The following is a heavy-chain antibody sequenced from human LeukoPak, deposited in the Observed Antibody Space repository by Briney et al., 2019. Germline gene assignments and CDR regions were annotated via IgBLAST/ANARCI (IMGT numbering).Heavy chain of an antibody. CDR2: INTDGSST. J-gene: IGHJ3*02. D-gene: IGHD3-22*01. V-gene: IGHV3-74*01. CDR3: ATYYYDSSGYFYDAFDI. Sequence: GGSLRLSCAVSGFTFRSYWMHWVRQAPGKGLVWVSRINTDGSSTSYADSVKGRFTISRANAKNTLYLQMNSLRAEDTAVYYCATYYYDSSGYFYDAFDIWGQGTMVTVSS. CDR1: GFTFRSYW.